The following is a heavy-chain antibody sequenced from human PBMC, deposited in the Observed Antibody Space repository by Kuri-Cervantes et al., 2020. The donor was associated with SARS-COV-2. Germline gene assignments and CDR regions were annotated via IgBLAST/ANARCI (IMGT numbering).Heavy chain of an antibody. D-gene: IGHD6-19*01. CDR3: ARGVGAAVAGTLITIYYYYGMDV. CDR2: INHSGST. Sequence: GSLRLSCAVYGGSFSGYYGSWIRQPPGKGLEWIGEINHSGSTNYNPSLKSRVTISVDTSKNQFSLKLSSVTAADTAVYYCARGVGAAVAGTLITIYYYYGMDVWGQGTTVTVSS. CDR1: GGSFSGYY. V-gene: IGHV4-34*01. J-gene: IGHJ6*02.